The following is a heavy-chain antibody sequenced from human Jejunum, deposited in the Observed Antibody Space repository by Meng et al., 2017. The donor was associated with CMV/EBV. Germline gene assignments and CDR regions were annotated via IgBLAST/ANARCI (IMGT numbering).Heavy chain of an antibody. D-gene: IGHD3-16*01. CDR1: GSTFIAYC. V-gene: IGHV1-2*02. Sequence: GSTFIAYCIFWVRQAPGQGLEWMGWINPNTGGPTYSQKFQGRVTMTRDTSISTAYMEVTRLRSDDTAVYYCARDWGAYTDYFFDYWGQGTLVTVSS. CDR2: INPNTGGP. J-gene: IGHJ4*02. CDR3: ARDWGAYTDYFFDY.